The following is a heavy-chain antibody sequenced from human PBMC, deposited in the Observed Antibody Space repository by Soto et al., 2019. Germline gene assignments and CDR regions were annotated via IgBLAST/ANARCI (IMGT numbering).Heavy chain of an antibody. V-gene: IGHV3-48*02. J-gene: IGHJ3*02. CDR1: GFTFSTYN. D-gene: IGHD3-9*01. CDR3: ARDFDYAFDI. CDR2: IITSSSTI. Sequence: EVQLVESGGGLVQAGGSLTLSCAASGFTFSTYNMNWVRQAPGKGLEWVSYIITSSSTIHYADSVKGRFTISRDNAKNSLYLQMNSLRDEDTAVYYCARDFDYAFDIWGQGIMVTVSS.